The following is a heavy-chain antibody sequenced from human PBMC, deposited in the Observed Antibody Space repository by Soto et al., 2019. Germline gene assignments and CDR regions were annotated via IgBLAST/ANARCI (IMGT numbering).Heavy chain of an antibody. CDR3: ARVRPVGATCHY. CDR1: GGSISNYY. CDR2: IYYSGST. V-gene: IGHV4-59*01. Sequence: SETLSLTCTVSGGSISNYYWNWIRQSPGKGLEWIGYIYYSGSTNYNPSLKSRVTISVDTSKNQFSLNLKSVTAADTAVYYCARVRPVGATCHYWGQGTVVTVSS. J-gene: IGHJ4*02. D-gene: IGHD1-26*01.